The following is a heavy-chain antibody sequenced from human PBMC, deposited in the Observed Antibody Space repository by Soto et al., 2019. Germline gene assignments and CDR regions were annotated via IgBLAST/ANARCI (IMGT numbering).Heavy chain of an antibody. V-gene: IGHV4-30-4*01. CDR1: GGSISSGDYY. CDR2: IYYSGST. Sequence: PSETLSLTCTVSGGSISSGDYYWSWIRQPPGKGLEWIGYIYYSGSTYYNPSLKRRVTISVDTSKNQFSLKLSSVTAADTAVYYCAREPAAAGISWFDPWGQGTLVTVSS. CDR3: AREPAAAGISWFDP. J-gene: IGHJ5*02. D-gene: IGHD6-13*01.